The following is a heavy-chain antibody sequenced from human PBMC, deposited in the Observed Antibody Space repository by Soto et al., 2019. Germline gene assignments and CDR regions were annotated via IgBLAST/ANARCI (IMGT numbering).Heavy chain of an antibody. D-gene: IGHD6-19*01. CDR3: ARGQGGWAVAGTGVYFDY. Sequence: ASVKVSCKASGYTFTSYAMHWVRQAPGQRLEWMGWINAGNGNTKYSQKFQGRVTITRDTSASTAYMELSSLRSEDTAVYYCARGQGGWAVAGTGVYFDYWGQGTLVTVS. J-gene: IGHJ4*02. CDR1: GYTFTSYA. CDR2: INAGNGNT. V-gene: IGHV1-3*01.